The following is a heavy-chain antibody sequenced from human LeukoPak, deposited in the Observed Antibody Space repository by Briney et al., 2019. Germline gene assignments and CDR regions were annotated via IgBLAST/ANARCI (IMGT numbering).Heavy chain of an antibody. CDR3: ARETVPAATTNWFDP. Sequence: SQTLSLTCTVSGGSISSGDYYWSWIRQPPEQGLEWLGYIYYRGSTYYNPSLKSRLTISVDTSKNQFSLKLSSGTAADTAVYYCARETVPAATTNWFDPWGQGTLVTVSS. D-gene: IGHD2-2*01. CDR1: GGSISSGDYY. J-gene: IGHJ5*02. V-gene: IGHV4-30-4*08. CDR2: IYYRGST.